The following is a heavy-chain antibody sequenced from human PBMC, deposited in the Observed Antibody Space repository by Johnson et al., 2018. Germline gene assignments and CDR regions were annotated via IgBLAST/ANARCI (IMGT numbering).Heavy chain of an antibody. Sequence: VQLVQSGGGLVKPGGSLRLSCAASGFTFSSYAMSWVRQAPGKGLEWVSAISGSGGSTYYEDSVKGRFTISRDNSKNTLYLQMHSLRAEDTAVYYCARDNLYDYDSSAYYFGGYFQHWGQGTLVTVSS. CDR1: GFTFSSYA. CDR2: ISGSGGST. J-gene: IGHJ1*01. V-gene: IGHV3-23*04. D-gene: IGHD3-22*01. CDR3: ARDNLYDYDSSAYYFGGYFQH.